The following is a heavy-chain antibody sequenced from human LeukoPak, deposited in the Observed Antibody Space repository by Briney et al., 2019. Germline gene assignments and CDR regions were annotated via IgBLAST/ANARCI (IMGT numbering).Heavy chain of an antibody. V-gene: IGHV4-39*07. J-gene: IGHJ3*02. CDR2: IYYSGTT. D-gene: IGHD3-10*01. CDR3: ARDIGPYGSGNYYQRGAFDI. CDR1: GGSISSSGYY. Sequence: SETLSLTCTVSGGSISSSGYYWGWIRQPPGKGLEWIGNIYYSGTTYYNSSLKSRVTISVDTSKNQFSLKLSSVTAADTAVYYCARDIGPYGSGNYYQRGAFDIWGQGTMVTVSS.